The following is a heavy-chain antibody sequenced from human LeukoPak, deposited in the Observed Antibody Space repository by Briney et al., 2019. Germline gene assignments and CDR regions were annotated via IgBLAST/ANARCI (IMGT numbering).Heavy chain of an antibody. D-gene: IGHD5-18*01. V-gene: IGHV3-30*18. Sequence: PGGSLRLSCAASGFTFSSYGMHWVRQAPGKGLEWVAVISYDGFNKYYADSVKGRLTISRDNSKNTLYLQMNSLRAEDTAVYYCAKVAIQLNFYYYYYYMDVWGKGTTVTISS. CDR1: GFTFSSYG. J-gene: IGHJ6*03. CDR3: AKVAIQLNFYYYYYYMDV. CDR2: ISYDGFNK.